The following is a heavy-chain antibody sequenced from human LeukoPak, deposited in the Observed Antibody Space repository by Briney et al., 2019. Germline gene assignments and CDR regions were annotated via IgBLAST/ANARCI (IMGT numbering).Heavy chain of an antibody. Sequence: PGGSLRLSCAASGFTFSSYAMSWVRQAPGKGLEWVSTISGSAGDTYYADSVKGRFSTSRDNSKITLYLQMNSLRVEDTAVYYCAKDYGDIPFDYWGQGTLVTVSS. CDR3: AKDYGDIPFDY. CDR1: GFTFSSYA. CDR2: ISGSAGDT. V-gene: IGHV3-23*01. J-gene: IGHJ4*02. D-gene: IGHD2-15*01.